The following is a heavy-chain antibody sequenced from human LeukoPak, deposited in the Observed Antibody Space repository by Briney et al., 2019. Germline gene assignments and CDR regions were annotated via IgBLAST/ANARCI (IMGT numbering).Heavy chain of an antibody. J-gene: IGHJ2*01. V-gene: IGHV3-74*01. D-gene: IGHD4-17*01. CDR2: INEHGSST. CDR3: ARDLQASVTTNGWGFDL. Sequence: RGSLRLSCAPSGFTFSRYWMQSVRPAPEKGLMWISLINEHGSSTNYADSVKGRFTIPRDDAKNTLYLQMNSLRAADTAVYYCARDLQASVTTNGWGFDLWGRGTLVTFSS. CDR1: GFTFSRYW.